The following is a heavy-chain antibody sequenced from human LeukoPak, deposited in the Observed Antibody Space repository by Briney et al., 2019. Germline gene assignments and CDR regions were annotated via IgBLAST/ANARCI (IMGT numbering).Heavy chain of an antibody. CDR2: MFHSGDT. Sequence: SQTLSLTCTVSGYSISSGSYWGWFRRPPGRGREWIGNMFHSGDTYHNPSLKSRVTISADTSKNQFSLNPTSVTAADTAVYYCAKVGAYGDYARHDYWGQGTLVTVSS. CDR3: AKVGAYGDYARHDY. V-gene: IGHV4-38-2*02. J-gene: IGHJ4*02. CDR1: GYSISSGSY. D-gene: IGHD4-17*01.